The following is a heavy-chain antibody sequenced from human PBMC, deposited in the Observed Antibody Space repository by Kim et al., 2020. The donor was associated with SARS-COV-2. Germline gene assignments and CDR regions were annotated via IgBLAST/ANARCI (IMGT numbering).Heavy chain of an antibody. V-gene: IGHV6-1*01. J-gene: IGHJ2*01. CDR3: ARDRDPCPKGYSSGCPHRYFDL. CDR2: TYYRSKWYN. CDR1: GDSVSSNSAA. Sequence: SQTLSLTCAISGDSVSSNSAAWNWIRQSPSRGLEWLGRTYYRSKWYNDYAVSVKSRITINPDTSKNQFSLQLNSVTPEDTAVYYCARDRDPCPKGYSSGCPHRYFDLWGRGTLVTVSS. D-gene: IGHD6-19*01.